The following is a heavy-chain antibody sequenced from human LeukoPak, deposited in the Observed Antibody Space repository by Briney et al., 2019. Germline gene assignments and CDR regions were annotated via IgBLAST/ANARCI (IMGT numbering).Heavy chain of an antibody. D-gene: IGHD6-13*01. CDR2: ISSSSSYI. CDR1: GFTFSSYS. Sequence: PGGSLRLSCAASGFTFSSYSMNWVRQAPGKGLEWVSSISSSSSYIYYADSVKGRFTISRDNAKNSLYLQMNSLRAEDTAVYYCAREGQQLVKNHTYFDYWGQGTLVTVSS. J-gene: IGHJ4*02. V-gene: IGHV3-21*01. CDR3: AREGQQLVKNHTYFDY.